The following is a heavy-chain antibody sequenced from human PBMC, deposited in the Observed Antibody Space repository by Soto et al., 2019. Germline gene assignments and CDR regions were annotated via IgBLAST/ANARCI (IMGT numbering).Heavy chain of an antibody. Sequence: EVQLVQSGAEVKKPGESLKISCKGSGYSFTSYWIGWVRQMPGKGLEWMGIIYPGDSDTRYSPSFQGQVTISADKSISPAYLQWSSLKDSDTAMYYFARLGGYCSSTKCYGGGDYWGQGTQVTVSS. J-gene: IGHJ4*02. D-gene: IGHD2-2*01. CDR2: IYPGDSDT. CDR1: GYSFTSYW. V-gene: IGHV5-51*03. CDR3: ARLGGYCSSTKCYGGGDY.